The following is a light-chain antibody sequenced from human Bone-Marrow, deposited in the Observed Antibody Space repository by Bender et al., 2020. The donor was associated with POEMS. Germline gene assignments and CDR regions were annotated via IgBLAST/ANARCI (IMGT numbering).Light chain of an antibody. CDR2: RDT. Sequence: VSVSPGQTARITCGGDVLAKQYVYWYQQKPGQAPVLVIYRDTERPSGIPERFSSSSSGSTVTLTISGVQAEDEADYYCQSTDSSGTRWVFGGGTNLAVL. CDR1: VLAKQY. CDR3: QSTDSSGTRWV. V-gene: IGLV3-25*03. J-gene: IGLJ3*02.